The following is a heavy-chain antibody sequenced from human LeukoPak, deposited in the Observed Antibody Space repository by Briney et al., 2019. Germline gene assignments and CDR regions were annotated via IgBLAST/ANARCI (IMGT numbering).Heavy chain of an antibody. CDR3: AKGAMVRGVLDY. Sequence: GGSLRLSCAASGFTFSSYSMNWVRQAPGKGLEWVSTISNSGESTYYADSVKGRFTISRDNSKNTLFLQMNSLRAEDTAVYYCAKGAMVRGVLDYWGQGTLVTVSS. V-gene: IGHV3-23*01. CDR2: ISNSGEST. CDR1: GFTFSSYS. J-gene: IGHJ4*02. D-gene: IGHD3-10*01.